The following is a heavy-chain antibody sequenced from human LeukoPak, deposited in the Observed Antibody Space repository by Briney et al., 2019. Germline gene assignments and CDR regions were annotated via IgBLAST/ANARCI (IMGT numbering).Heavy chain of an antibody. V-gene: IGHV1-69*02. CDR1: GGTFSSNT. D-gene: IGHD3-10*01. CDR2: IIPILGIA. Sequence: SVKVSCKASGGTFSSNTISWVRQAPGQGLEWMGRIIPILGIANYAQKFQGRVTITTDKSTSTAYMELTSLNSVDKAVYYCAPGPGLGDWFVPWGQGTLVSVSS. J-gene: IGHJ5*02. CDR3: APGPGLGDWFVP.